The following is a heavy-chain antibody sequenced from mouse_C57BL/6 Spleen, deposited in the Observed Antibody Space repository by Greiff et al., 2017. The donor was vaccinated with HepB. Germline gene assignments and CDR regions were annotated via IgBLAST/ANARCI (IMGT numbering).Heavy chain of an antibody. CDR3: ASHGNYAMDY. CDR1: GFTFSSYA. V-gene: IGHV5-4*01. CDR2: ISDGGSYT. Sequence: EVHLVESGGGLVKPGGSLKLSCAASGFTFSSYAMSWVRQTPEKRLEWVATISDGGSYTYYPDNVKGRFTISRDNAKNNLYLQMSHLTSEDTAMYYCASHGNYAMDYWGQGTSGTVSS. D-gene: IGHD2-1*01. J-gene: IGHJ4*01.